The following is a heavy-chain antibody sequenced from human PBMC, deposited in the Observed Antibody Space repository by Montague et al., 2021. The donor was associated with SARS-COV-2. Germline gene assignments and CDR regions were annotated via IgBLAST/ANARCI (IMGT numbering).Heavy chain of an antibody. D-gene: IGHD3-16*01. Sequence: SETLSLTCSTSGVSITSYYWSWVRQPSGKGLEWVGHIYASGSTNXNPSRKSRVRLSIDNPKNQFSLNLESLTAADTAVYYCVRDGGNWYYFDYWGQGALVTVSS. CDR3: VRDGGNWYYFDY. J-gene: IGHJ4*02. CDR2: IYASGST. CDR1: GVSITSYY. V-gene: IGHV4-4*07.